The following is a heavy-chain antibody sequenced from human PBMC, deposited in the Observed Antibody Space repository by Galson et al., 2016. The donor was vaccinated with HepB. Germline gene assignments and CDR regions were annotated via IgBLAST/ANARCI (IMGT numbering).Heavy chain of an antibody. CDR3: ARDPGRAAAPP. V-gene: IGHV3-7*03. J-gene: IGHJ5*02. CDR1: GFTFSDYW. D-gene: IGHD6-13*01. Sequence: SLRLSCAASGFTFSDYWMTWVRQAPGKGLEWVANINQDGSAKYHVDSVKGRFTISRDNAKNSLYLQMNSLRAEDTAVYYCARDPGRAAAPPWGQGTLVTVSS. CDR2: INQDGSAK.